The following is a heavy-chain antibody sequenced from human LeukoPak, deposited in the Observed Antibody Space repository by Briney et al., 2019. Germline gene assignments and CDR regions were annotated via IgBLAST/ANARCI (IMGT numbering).Heavy chain of an antibody. Sequence: GGSLRLSCAASGFTFSNYGMHWVRQAPGKGLEWAAVIWYEGSNKYYADSVKGRFTISRDNSKNTLYMQMNSLRVEDTAVYYCATAPRGGDYEDYWGQGTLVTVSS. V-gene: IGHV3-33*01. J-gene: IGHJ4*02. CDR3: ATAPRGGDYEDY. CDR2: IWYEGSNK. CDR1: GFTFSNYG. D-gene: IGHD4-17*01.